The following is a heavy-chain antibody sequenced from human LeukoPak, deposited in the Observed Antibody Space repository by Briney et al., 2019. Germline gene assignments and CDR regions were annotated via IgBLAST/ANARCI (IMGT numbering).Heavy chain of an antibody. J-gene: IGHJ4*02. D-gene: IGHD5-18*01. CDR2: IYYSGST. CDR3: ASYNRGYSYGRFDY. CDR1: GYSISSGYY. Sequence: SETLSLTCTVSGYSISSGYYWGWIRQPPGKGLEWIGYIYYSGSTNYNPSLKSRVTISVDTSKNQFSLKLSSVTAADTAVYYCASYNRGYSYGRFDYWGQGTLVTVSS. V-gene: IGHV4-61*01.